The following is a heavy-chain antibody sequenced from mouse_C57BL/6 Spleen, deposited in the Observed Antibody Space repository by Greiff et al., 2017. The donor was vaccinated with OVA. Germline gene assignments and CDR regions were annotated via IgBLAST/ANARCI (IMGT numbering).Heavy chain of an antibody. CDR3: ARVYYGNSPGVAY. J-gene: IGHJ3*01. V-gene: IGHV1-69*01. Sequence: QVQLKESGAELVMPGASVKLSCKASGYTFTSYWMHWVKQRPGQGLEWIGEIDPSDSYTNYNQKFKGKSTLTVDKSSSTAYMQLSSLTSEDSAVYYGARVYYGNSPGVAYWGQGTLVTVSA. CDR2: IDPSDSYT. D-gene: IGHD2-1*01. CDR1: GYTFTSYW.